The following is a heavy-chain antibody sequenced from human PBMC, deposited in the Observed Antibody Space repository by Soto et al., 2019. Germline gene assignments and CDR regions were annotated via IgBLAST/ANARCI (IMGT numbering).Heavy chain of an antibody. Sequence: SETLSLTCTVSGGSISSYYWSWIRQPAGKGLEWIGRIYTSGSTNYNPSLKSRVTISVDTSKNQFSLKLSSVTAADTAVYYCAREDVAVAGTRYYYYGMDVWGQGTTVTVSS. CDR1: GGSISSYY. CDR3: AREDVAVAGTRYYYYGMDV. V-gene: IGHV4-4*07. D-gene: IGHD6-19*01. CDR2: IYTSGST. J-gene: IGHJ6*02.